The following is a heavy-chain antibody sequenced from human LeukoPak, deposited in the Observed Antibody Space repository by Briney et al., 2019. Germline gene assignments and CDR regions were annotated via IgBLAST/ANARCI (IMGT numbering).Heavy chain of an antibody. CDR3: ARLSETAAYYYTSGYYFLGY. Sequence: GASVKVSCKASGYTFGSYDINWVRKATGQELEWMGWMNPGSGNTGYAQRFQGRVTMTRDTSTNTAYMELSGLRSEDTAIYYCARLSETAAYYYTSGYYFLGYWGQGTLVTVDS. CDR2: MNPGSGNT. V-gene: IGHV1-8*02. CDR1: GYTFGSYD. D-gene: IGHD3-22*01. J-gene: IGHJ4*02.